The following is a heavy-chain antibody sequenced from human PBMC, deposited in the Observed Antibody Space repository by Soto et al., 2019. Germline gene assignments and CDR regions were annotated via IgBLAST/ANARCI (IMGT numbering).Heavy chain of an antibody. CDR1: GFTFSSYG. CDR3: AKAAGGYYGDYVGAFDI. J-gene: IGHJ3*02. V-gene: IGHV3-30*18. D-gene: IGHD4-17*01. Sequence: GGSLRLSCAASGFTFSSYGMHWVRQAPGKGLEWVAVISYDGSNKYYADSVKGRFTISRDNSKNTLYLQMNSLRAEDTAVYYCAKAAGGYYGDYVGAFDIWGQGTMVTVSS. CDR2: ISYDGSNK.